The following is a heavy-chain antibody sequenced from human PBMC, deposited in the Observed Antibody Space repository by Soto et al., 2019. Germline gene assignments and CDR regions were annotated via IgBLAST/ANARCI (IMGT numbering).Heavy chain of an antibody. V-gene: IGHV1-18*01. CDR3: ARDRRGSTSSTLGI. CDR2: ISAYNGNT. CDR1: GYTFTSYG. Sequence: ASVKVSCKASGYTFTSYGISWVRQAPGQGLEWMGWISAYNGNTNYAQKLQGRVTMTTDTSTSTAYMELRSLRSDDTAVYYCARDRRGSTSSTLGIWGQGTMVTVSS. J-gene: IGHJ3*02. D-gene: IGHD2-2*01.